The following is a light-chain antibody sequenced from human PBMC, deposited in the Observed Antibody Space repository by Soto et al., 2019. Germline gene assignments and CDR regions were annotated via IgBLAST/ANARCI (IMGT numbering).Light chain of an antibody. Sequence: EIVMTQSPATLSVSPGERATLSCRASQSVSSNLAWYQQKPGQAPRLLTYGASTRATGIPARFSGSGSGTEFTLTISSLQSEDFAVYYCQQYNNWPPTFGGGTKVEIK. V-gene: IGKV3-15*01. CDR2: GAS. J-gene: IGKJ4*01. CDR3: QQYNNWPPT. CDR1: QSVSSN.